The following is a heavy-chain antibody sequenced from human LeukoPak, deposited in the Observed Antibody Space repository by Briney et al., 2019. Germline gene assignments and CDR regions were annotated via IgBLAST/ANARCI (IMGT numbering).Heavy chain of an antibody. CDR1: GFTVGDKY. CDR2: TYSGGST. Sequence: GGSLRLSCAASGFTVGDKYMSWVRQAPGKGLEWASVTYSGGSTYYADSVKGRFTISRDNSKNKVYVQMDSLRAEDTAVYYCWRGGNSLHWYYYGMDVWGQGTTVTVSS. J-gene: IGHJ6*02. D-gene: IGHD1-7*01. CDR3: WRGGNSLHWYYYGMDV. V-gene: IGHV3-66*01.